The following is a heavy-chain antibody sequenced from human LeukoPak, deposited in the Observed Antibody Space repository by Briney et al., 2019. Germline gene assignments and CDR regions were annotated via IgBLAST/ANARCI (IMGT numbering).Heavy chain of an antibody. D-gene: IGHD2-15*01. Sequence: SETLSLTCTVSGGSISSSSYYWGWSRQPPGKGLEWIGSIQNSGTTHYNPSLKSRVTISVDTSKNHFSLKLSSVTAADTAVYYCARDARGSRWELLFGANYYFYMDVWGKGTTVAVSS. J-gene: IGHJ6*03. V-gene: IGHV4-39*07. CDR1: GGSISSSSYY. CDR3: ARDARGSRWELLFGANYYFYMDV. CDR2: IQNSGTT.